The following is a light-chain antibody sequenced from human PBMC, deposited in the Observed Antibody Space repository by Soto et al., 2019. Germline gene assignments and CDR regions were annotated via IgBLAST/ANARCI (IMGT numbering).Light chain of an antibody. J-gene: IGKJ5*01. V-gene: IGKV3-20*01. Sequence: EIVLTQSPGTLSLSPGERATLSCRASQSVPRSYLAWYQQKPGQAPRLLIYGTSSRATGIPDRFSGSGSGTDFTLTISRLEPEDFAVVYCQQDGSSITLGQGTRLEIK. CDR1: QSVPRSY. CDR3: QQDGSSIT. CDR2: GTS.